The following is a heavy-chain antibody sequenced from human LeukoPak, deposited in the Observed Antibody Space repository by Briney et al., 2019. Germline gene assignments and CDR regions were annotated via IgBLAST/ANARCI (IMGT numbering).Heavy chain of an antibody. CDR3: AREGGRAVPGRFDQ. J-gene: IGHJ4*02. D-gene: IGHD6-13*01. CDR2: IQNDGSDK. CDR1: GINFRSSG. V-gene: IGHV3-30*02. Sequence: GGSLRLSCAASGINFRSSGMHWVRQAPGKGLEWVTLIQNDGSDKYYAASVKGRFTISRDNSKNTVYLHMASLRADDTAPYYCAREGGRAVPGRFDQWGQGTLVTVSS.